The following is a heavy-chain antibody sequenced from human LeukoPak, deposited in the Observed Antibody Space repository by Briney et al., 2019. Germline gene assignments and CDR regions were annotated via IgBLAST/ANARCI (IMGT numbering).Heavy chain of an antibody. J-gene: IGHJ4*02. CDR3: AKEPASSYTGLDY. Sequence: PGGSLRLSCAASGFTFSSYSMNWVRQAPGKGLEWVAVISYDESNIQYVDSVKGRFTISRDNSKNTLYLQMNSLRAEDTAVYYCAKEPASSYTGLDYWGQGTLVTVSS. CDR1: GFTFSSYS. V-gene: IGHV3-30*18. CDR2: ISYDESNI. D-gene: IGHD3-16*02.